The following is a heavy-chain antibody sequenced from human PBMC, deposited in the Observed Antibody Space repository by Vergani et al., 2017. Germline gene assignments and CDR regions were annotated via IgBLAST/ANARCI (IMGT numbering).Heavy chain of an antibody. CDR2: IYYSGST. Sequence: QLQLQESGPGLVKPSATLSLTCSVSGASIRSSNYYWGCICQPPGKGLEWIASIYYSGSTYYNPSLKSRVTISVDTSKNQFSLKLSSVTAADTAVYFCARHSTVEWLVKLGWIDPWGQGILVTVSS. J-gene: IGHJ5*02. CDR1: GASIRSSNYY. CDR3: ARHSTVEWLVKLGWIDP. D-gene: IGHD6-19*01. V-gene: IGHV4-39*01.